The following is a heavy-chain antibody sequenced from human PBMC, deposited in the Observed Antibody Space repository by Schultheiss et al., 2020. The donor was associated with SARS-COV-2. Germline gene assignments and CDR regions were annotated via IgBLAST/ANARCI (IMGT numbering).Heavy chain of an antibody. J-gene: IGHJ4*02. CDR3: ARYGSGWYDPPDY. Sequence: GESLKISCAASGFTFSSYAMSWVRQAPGKGLEWVSSISSSSSYIYYADSVKGRFTISRDNAKNSLYLQMNSLRAEDTAVYYCARYGSGWYDPPDYWGQGTLVTVSS. D-gene: IGHD6-19*01. V-gene: IGHV3-21*01. CDR1: GFTFSSYA. CDR2: ISSSSSYI.